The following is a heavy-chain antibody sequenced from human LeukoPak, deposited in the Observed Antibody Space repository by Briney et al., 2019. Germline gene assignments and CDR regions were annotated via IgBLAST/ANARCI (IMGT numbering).Heavy chain of an antibody. CDR3: ATAPRYSYGLVGFFDY. Sequence: SVKVSCKASGGTFSSYAISWVRQAPGQGLEWMGGIIPILGIANYAQKFQGRVTITADKSTSTAYMELSSLRSEDTAVYYCATAPRYSYGLVGFFDYWGQGTLVTVSS. D-gene: IGHD5-18*01. CDR2: IIPILGIA. V-gene: IGHV1-69*10. J-gene: IGHJ4*02. CDR1: GGTFSSYA.